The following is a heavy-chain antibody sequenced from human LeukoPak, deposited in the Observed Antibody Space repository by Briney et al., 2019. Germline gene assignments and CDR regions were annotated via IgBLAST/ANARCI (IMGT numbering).Heavy chain of an antibody. CDR1: GYTFTSYG. J-gene: IGHJ4*02. CDR2: ISAYNGNT. V-gene: IGHV1-18*01. Sequence: ASVKVSCKASGYTFTSYGISWVRQAPGQGLEWMGWISAYNGNTNYAQKLQGRVTMTTDTSTSTAYMELRSLRSDDTAVYYCAREKYTYCSSTSCYPTYWGQGTLVTVSS. D-gene: IGHD2-2*01. CDR3: AREKYTYCSSTSCYPTY.